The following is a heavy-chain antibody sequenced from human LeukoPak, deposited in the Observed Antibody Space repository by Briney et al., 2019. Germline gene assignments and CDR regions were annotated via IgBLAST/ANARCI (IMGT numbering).Heavy chain of an antibody. J-gene: IGHJ4*02. CDR2: ISYDGSNK. V-gene: IGHV3-30-3*01. CDR1: GFTFSSYA. Sequence: GGSLRLSCAASGFTFSSYAMHWVRQAPGKGLEWVAVISYDGSNKYYADSVKGRFTISRDNSKNTLYLQMNSLRAEDTAVYYCARDPDSSWYDYWGQGTLVTVSS. CDR3: ARDPDSSWYDY. D-gene: IGHD6-13*01.